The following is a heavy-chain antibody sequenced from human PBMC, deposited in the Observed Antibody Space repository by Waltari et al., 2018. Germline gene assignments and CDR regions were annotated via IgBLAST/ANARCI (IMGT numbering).Heavy chain of an antibody. D-gene: IGHD4-17*01. CDR1: GYTFTSYD. J-gene: IGHJ6*02. CDR2: MNPNSGNT. Sequence: QVQLVQSGAEVKKPGASVKVSCKASGYTFTSYDINWLRQATGPGLEWMGWMNPNSGNTGYAQKFQGRVTMTRNTSISTAYMELSSLRSEDTAVYYCARGRDDYGDYLYGMDVWGQGTTVTVSS. V-gene: IGHV1-8*01. CDR3: ARGRDDYGDYLYGMDV.